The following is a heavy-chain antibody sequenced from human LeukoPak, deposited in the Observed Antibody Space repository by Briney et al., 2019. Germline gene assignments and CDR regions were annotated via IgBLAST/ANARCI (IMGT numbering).Heavy chain of an antibody. V-gene: IGHV3-23*01. CDR1: GFTFSSHG. D-gene: IGHD6-19*01. CDR3: ARAPITVAVHFDY. J-gene: IGHJ4*02. CDR2: ISPNGVII. Sequence: GGSLRLSCAASGFTFSSHGMNWVRQAPGKGLEWVSGISPNGVIIYYADSVKGRFTISRDNSKGTVYLQMNSLRAEDTAVYYCARAPITVAVHFDYWGQGTLVTVSS.